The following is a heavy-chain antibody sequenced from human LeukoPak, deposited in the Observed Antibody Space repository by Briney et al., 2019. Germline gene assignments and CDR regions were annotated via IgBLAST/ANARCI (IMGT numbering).Heavy chain of an antibody. D-gene: IGHD5-18*01. CDR2: INPNSGGT. V-gene: IGHV1-2*02. J-gene: IGHJ2*01. CDR1: GYAFTGYY. CDR3: ARFESYGYGFDL. Sequence: ASVKVSCKASGYAFTGYYMHWVRQAPGQGLEWMGWINPNSGGTNYAQKFQGRVTMTRDTSISTAYMELSRLRSDDTAVYYCARFESYGYGFDLWGRGTLVTVSS.